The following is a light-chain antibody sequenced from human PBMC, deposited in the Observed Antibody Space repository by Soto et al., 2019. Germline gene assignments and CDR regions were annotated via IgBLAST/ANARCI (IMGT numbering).Light chain of an antibody. V-gene: IGKV3-15*01. CDR1: QSVSSN. CDR2: GAS. J-gene: IGKJ1*01. CDR3: QHYNNWPPWT. Sequence: EIVMTQSPVTLSVSPGERATLSCRASQSVSSNLAWYQQKPGQAPRLLIYGASTRATGIPARFSGSGSGTDFTLTISGLQSEDFAVYYCQHYNNWPPWTFGQGTEVEIK.